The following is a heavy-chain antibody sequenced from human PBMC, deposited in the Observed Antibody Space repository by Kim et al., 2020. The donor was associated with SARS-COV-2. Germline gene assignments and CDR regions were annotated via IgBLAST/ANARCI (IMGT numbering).Heavy chain of an antibody. V-gene: IGHV6-1*01. CDR1: GDSVSSNSAA. D-gene: IGHD3-9*01. CDR3: ARVPIYEPAPHYYHYGMDV. J-gene: IGHJ6*02. CDR2: TYYRSKWYN. Sequence: SQTLSLTCAISGDSVSSNSAAWNWIRQSPSRGLEWLGRTYYRSKWYNDYTVFVKSRITINPDTSKNQFSLQLHSVTPEDTAVYYCARVPIYEPAPHYYHYGMDVWGQGTTVTVSS.